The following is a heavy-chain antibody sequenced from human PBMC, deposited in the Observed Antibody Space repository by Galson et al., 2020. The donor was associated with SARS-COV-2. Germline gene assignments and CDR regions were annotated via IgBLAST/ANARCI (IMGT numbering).Heavy chain of an antibody. CDR2: ISYDGSNK. CDR3: AREQSYALYGGFDY. V-gene: IGHV3-30*01. D-gene: IGHD2-2*01. Sequence: GESLKISCAASGFTFSSYAMHWVRQAPGKGLEWVAVISYDGSNKYYADSVKGRFTISRDNSKNTLYLQMNSLRAEDTAVYYCAREQSYALYGGFDYWGQGTLVTVSS. J-gene: IGHJ4*02. CDR1: GFTFSSYA.